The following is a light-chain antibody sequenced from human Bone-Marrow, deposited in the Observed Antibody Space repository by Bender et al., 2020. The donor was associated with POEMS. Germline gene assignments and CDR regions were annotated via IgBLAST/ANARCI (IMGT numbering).Light chain of an antibody. Sequence: QSALTQPASVSGSPGQSITISCTGTSSDVGGYNYVFWYQHHPGKAPKLMIFDVNNRPSGVSNRFSGSKSGNTASLTISGLQAEDEADYYCSSYTTTRGVVFGGGTKVTVL. CDR3: SSYTTTRGVV. V-gene: IGLV2-14*03. CDR2: DVN. CDR1: SSDVGGYNY. J-gene: IGLJ2*01.